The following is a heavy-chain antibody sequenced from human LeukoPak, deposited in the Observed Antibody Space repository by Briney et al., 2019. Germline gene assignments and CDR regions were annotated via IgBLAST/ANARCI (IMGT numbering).Heavy chain of an antibody. CDR3: AREHPYYYDSSGTALMAEIKYYFDS. CDR2: IRSDGINK. CDR1: GFTFSSYG. Sequence: PGGSLRLSCAASGFTFSSYGMHWVRQAPGKGLEWVAFIRSDGINKYYADSVKGRFTISRDNAKNSLYLQMNSLRAEDTGVYFCAREHPYYYDSSGTALMAEIKYYFDSWGQGTLVTVSS. V-gene: IGHV3-30*02. D-gene: IGHD3-22*01. J-gene: IGHJ4*02.